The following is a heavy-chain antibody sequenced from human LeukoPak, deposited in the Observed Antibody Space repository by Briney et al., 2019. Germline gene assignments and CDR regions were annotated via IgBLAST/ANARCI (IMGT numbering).Heavy chain of an antibody. CDR3: ARTSSTTVVTSH. CDR1: GYTFTGYY. CDR2: INPNSGDT. J-gene: IGHJ4*02. V-gene: IGHV1-2*02. Sequence: ASVKVPCKSSGYTFTGYYMHWVRQAPGQGLECMGWINPNSGDTYYAQKFQGRVTMTRDTSISTAYMELSSLRSDDTAMYYCARTSSTTVVTSHWGQGTLVTVSS. D-gene: IGHD4-23*01.